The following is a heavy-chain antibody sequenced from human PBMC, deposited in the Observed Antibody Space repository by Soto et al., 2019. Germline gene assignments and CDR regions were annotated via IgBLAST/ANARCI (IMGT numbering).Heavy chain of an antibody. V-gene: IGHV3-33*01. D-gene: IGHD3-9*01. CDR1: GFTFSSYG. CDR2: IWYDGSNK. CDR3: ARANYDILTGYYLGY. Sequence: QVQLVESGGGVVQPGRSLRLSCAASGFTFSSYGMHWVRQAPGKGLEWVAVIWYDGSNKYYADSVKGRFTISRDNSKNTLYLQMNSLRAEDTAVYYCARANYDILTGYYLGYWGHGTLVTVSS. J-gene: IGHJ4*01.